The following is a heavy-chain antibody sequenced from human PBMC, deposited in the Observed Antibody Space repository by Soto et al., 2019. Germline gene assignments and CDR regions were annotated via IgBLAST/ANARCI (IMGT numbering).Heavy chain of an antibody. CDR3: ARGGSGDLRASDF. D-gene: IGHD4-17*01. CDR1: GFTFTGYA. J-gene: IGHJ4*02. Sequence: QVHLVESGGGVVQPGRSLRLSCAASGFTFTGYAMHWVRQAPGKGLEWVALISFDGVNQYYADSVEGRFTISRDNSKNTLYLQMSGLRNEDTAVYYCARGGSGDLRASDFWGQGTLVTVSS. V-gene: IGHV3-30-3*01. CDR2: ISFDGVNQ.